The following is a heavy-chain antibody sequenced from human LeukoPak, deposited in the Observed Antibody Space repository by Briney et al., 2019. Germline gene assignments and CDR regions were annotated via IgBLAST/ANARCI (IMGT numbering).Heavy chain of an antibody. CDR1: GCTISSGGYS. J-gene: IGHJ3*02. CDR2: MYHSGTT. V-gene: IGHV4-30-2*01. D-gene: IGHD3-22*01. CDR3: VRGYYYDSSGYGVRAFDI. Sequence: PSETLSLTCAVSGCTISSGGYSWRCIRQPPGKDLEWIGNMYHSGTTHYNPSLKSIAAISVDSTKNQFLLKLSSVTAADTAVDYYVRGYYYDSSGYGVRAFDIWGQGTMVTVSS.